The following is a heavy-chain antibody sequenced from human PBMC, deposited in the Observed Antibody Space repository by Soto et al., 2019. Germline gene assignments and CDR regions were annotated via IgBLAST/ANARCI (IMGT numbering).Heavy chain of an antibody. CDR3: ARDSYYGSRGGGYYFDH. CDR1: GDSVSSRHW. J-gene: IGHJ4*02. V-gene: IGHV4-4*02. CDR2: VHHGGTT. D-gene: IGHD3-22*01. Sequence: QVQLQESGPGLVKPSGTLSLTCAVSGDSVSSRHWWSWVRQSPGKGLEWIGEVHHGGTTKYNPSLRSRATISIDESKNQVALNLTSVTAADTAVYYCARDSYYGSRGGGYYFDHWGQGTLVTVSS.